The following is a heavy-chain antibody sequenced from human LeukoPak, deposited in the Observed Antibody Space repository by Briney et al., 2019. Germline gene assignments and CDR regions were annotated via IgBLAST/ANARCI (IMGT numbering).Heavy chain of an antibody. J-gene: IGHJ3*02. D-gene: IGHD2-2*02. Sequence: GGSLRLSCAASGFTFSSYSMNWVRQAPGKGLEWVSSISSSSSYIYYADSVKGRFTISRDNAKNSLYLQMNSLRAEDTAVYYCARDQVVVVPAAIPHDAFEIWGQGTMVTVSS. CDR1: GFTFSSYS. V-gene: IGHV3-21*01. CDR3: ARDQVVVVPAAIPHDAFEI. CDR2: ISSSSSYI.